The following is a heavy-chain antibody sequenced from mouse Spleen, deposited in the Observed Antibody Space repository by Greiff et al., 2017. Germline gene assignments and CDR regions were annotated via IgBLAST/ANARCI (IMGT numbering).Heavy chain of an antibody. J-gene: IGHJ3*01. CDR3: ASYDYEDWFAY. Sequence: EVQLQQSGPELVKPGDSVKISCKASGYSFTGYFMNWVMQSHGKSLEWIGRINPYNGDNFYNQKFKGKATLTVDKSSSPAHMELRSLTSEDSAVYYCASYDYEDWFAYWGQGTLVTVSA. CDR2: INPYNGDN. D-gene: IGHD2-4*01. V-gene: IGHV1-20*01. CDR1: GYSFTGYF.